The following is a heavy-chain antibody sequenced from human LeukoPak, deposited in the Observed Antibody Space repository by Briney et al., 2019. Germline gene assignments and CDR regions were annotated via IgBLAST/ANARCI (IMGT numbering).Heavy chain of an antibody. CDR1: GFTFDDYA. CDR3: ARDKRAGYYGGPLDY. Sequence: QAGRSLRLSCAASGFTFDDYAMHWVRQAPGKGLEWVSGISWNSGSIGYADSVKGRFTISRDNSKNTLYLQMNSLRAEDTAVYYCARDKRAGYYGGPLDYWGQGTLVTVSS. V-gene: IGHV3-9*01. D-gene: IGHD3-9*01. J-gene: IGHJ4*02. CDR2: ISWNSGSI.